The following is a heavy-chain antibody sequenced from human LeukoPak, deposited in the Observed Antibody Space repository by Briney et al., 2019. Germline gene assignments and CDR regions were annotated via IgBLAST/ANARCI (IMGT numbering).Heavy chain of an antibody. CDR3: ARGGSEGWFDP. D-gene: IGHD6-25*01. J-gene: IGHJ5*02. Sequence: SETLSLTCTVSGGSISSYYWSWIRQPPGKGLEWIGYIYYSGSTNYNPSLKSRVTISVDTSKNQFSLKPSSVTAADTAVYYCARGGSEGWFDPWGQGTLVTVSS. CDR1: GGSISSYY. CDR2: IYYSGST. V-gene: IGHV4-59*01.